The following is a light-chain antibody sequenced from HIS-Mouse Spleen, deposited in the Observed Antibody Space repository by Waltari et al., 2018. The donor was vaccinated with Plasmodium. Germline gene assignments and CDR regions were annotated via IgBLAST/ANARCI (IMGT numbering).Light chain of an antibody. CDR2: KGS. Sequence: SYELTQPPSVSVSPGQTARITCSGDALPKQYAYWYQQKPGQAPVLVIYKGSERPSGIPERFSGSSSGITVTLTISGVQAEDEADYYCQAADSSGTPNWVFGGGTKLTVL. J-gene: IGLJ3*02. CDR1: ALPKQY. CDR3: QAADSSGTPNWV. V-gene: IGLV3-25*03.